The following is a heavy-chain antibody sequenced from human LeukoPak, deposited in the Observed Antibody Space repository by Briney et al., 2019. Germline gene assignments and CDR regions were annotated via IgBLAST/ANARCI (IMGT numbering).Heavy chain of an antibody. J-gene: IGHJ4*02. V-gene: IGHV3-7*01. D-gene: IGHD5-24*01. CDR3: ANLWEMGY. CDR2: IKQDGSHS. CDR1: GFTFSDYW. Sequence: GESLRLSCAASGFTFSDYWMAWVRQAPGKGLEWVANIKQDGSHSYYVDSVRGRFTISRDNAKCSLFLQMNSLRVEDTAVYYCANLWEMGYWGQGTLVTVSS.